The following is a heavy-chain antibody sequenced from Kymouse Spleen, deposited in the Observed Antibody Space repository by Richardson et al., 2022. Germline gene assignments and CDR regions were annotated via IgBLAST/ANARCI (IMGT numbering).Heavy chain of an antibody. CDR1: GYSFTSYW. CDR3: ARHEGDSSSRYYYYYGMDV. CDR2: IYPGDSDT. J-gene: IGHJ6*02. V-gene: IGHV5-51*01. Sequence: EVQLVQSGAEVKKPGESLKISCKGSGYSFTSYWIGWVRQMPGKGLEWMGIIYPGDSDTRYSPSFQGQVTISADKSISTAYLQWSSLKASDTAMYYCARHEGDSSSRYYYYYGMDVWGQGTTVTVSS. D-gene: IGHD6-6*01.